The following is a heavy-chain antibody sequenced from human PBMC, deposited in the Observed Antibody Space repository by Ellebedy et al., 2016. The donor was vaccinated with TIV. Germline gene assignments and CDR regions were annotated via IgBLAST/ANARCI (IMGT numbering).Heavy chain of an antibody. CDR3: ATVRYYDLYYFDN. J-gene: IGHJ4*02. CDR1: GYTFTGYY. D-gene: IGHD3-9*01. V-gene: IGHV1-69*13. Sequence: AASVKVSCKASGYTFTGYYMHWVRQAPGQGPEWMGGIIPIYAATSYAQKFQGRLTITADESTDTAYMELSRLRSEDTAVYYCATVRYYDLYYFDNWGQGTLVTVSS. CDR2: IIPIYAAT.